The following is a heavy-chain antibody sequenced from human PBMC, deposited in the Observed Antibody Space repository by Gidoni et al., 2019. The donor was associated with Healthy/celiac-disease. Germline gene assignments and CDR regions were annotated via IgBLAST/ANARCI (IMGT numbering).Heavy chain of an antibody. CDR1: GFTFSSYW. CDR2: IKEDGSEK. Sequence: VQPGGSLRLSCAASGFTFSSYWMSWVRQAPGKGLVCVAKIKEDGSEKYYVDSVKGRFTISRDNAKNSLYLQMNSLRAEDTAVYYCARAVTAYDCGRGYNYGKDVWGQGTTVTVSS. J-gene: IGHJ6*02. CDR3: ARAVTAYDCGRGYNYGKDV. V-gene: IGHV3-7*04. D-gene: IGHD3-3*01.